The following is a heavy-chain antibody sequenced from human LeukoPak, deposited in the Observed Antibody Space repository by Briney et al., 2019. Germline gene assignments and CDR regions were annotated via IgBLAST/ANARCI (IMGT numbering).Heavy chain of an antibody. CDR2: IWYDGSNK. D-gene: IGHD3-22*01. V-gene: IGHV3-33*06. CDR3: AKAFAGYYDSSGYHFDY. J-gene: IGHJ4*02. Sequence: GRSLRLSCAASGFTFSSYGMHWVRQAPGKGLEWVAVIWYDGSNKYYADSVKGRFTISRDNSKNTLYLQMNSLRVEDTAIYYCAKAFAGYYDSSGYHFDYWGQGTLVTVSS. CDR1: GFTFSSYG.